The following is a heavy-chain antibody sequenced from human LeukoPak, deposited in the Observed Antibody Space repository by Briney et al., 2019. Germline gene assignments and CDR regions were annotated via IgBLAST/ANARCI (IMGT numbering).Heavy chain of an antibody. CDR3: AREGWRTEYFQH. J-gene: IGHJ1*01. V-gene: IGHV4-39*02. CDR1: GGSISTSSYY. D-gene: IGHD2-15*01. CDR2: IYYGGST. Sequence: SETLSLTCTVSGGSISTSSYYWGWIRQPPRKGLEWVGYIYYGGSTYYSPSLKSRVTISVDTSKNQFSLKVTSVTAADTAVYYCAREGWRTEYFQHWGQGTLVTVSS.